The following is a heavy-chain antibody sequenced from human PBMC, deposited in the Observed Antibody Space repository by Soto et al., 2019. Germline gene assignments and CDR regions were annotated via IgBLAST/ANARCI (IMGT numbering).Heavy chain of an antibody. CDR1: GGSISRGGFF. CDR2: IYYSGST. J-gene: IGHJ5*02. Sequence: QVQLQESGPGLVKPSLTLARTCTVSGGSISRGGFFWSWIRQHPVQGLEWIGYIYYSGSTDYNPSLKSRVTISLDTAKNQFSLKLTSVTAADTAVYYCARGKGRFDPWGQGTLVTVSS. V-gene: IGHV4-31*03. CDR3: ARGKGRFDP.